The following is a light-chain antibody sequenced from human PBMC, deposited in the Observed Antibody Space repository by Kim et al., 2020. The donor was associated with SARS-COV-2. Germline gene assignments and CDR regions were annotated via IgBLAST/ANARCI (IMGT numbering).Light chain of an antibody. CDR3: QKCDSAPWT. CDR1: QDISNY. J-gene: IGKJ1*01. Sequence: ESVGDRVTITCRARQDISNYLAWFQLKPGKAPKLLIYAASALQPGVPSRFSGSGSGTDFTLTVTSLQPEDVATYYCQKCDSAPWTFGQGTKVDIK. CDR2: AAS. V-gene: IGKV1-27*01.